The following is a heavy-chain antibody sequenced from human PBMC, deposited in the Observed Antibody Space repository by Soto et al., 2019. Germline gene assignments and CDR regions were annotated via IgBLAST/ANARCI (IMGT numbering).Heavy chain of an antibody. Sequence: QVQLVQSGAEVKKPGSSAKVSCKASGGTFSSYAISWVRQAPGQGLEWMGGIIPIFGTANYAQKFQGRVTITADESTSTAYMELSSLRSEDTAVYYCARVPMVRGVMIYYGMDVWGQGTTVTVSS. CDR1: GGTFSSYA. CDR2: IIPIFGTA. CDR3: ARVPMVRGVMIYYGMDV. J-gene: IGHJ6*02. V-gene: IGHV1-69*01. D-gene: IGHD3-10*01.